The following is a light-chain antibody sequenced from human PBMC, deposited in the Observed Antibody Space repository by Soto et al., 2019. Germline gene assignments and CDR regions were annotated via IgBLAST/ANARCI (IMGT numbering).Light chain of an antibody. V-gene: IGKV1-5*01. J-gene: IGKJ1*01. CDR3: QQYNDYSTWT. CDR2: NAY. CDR1: QSISRW. Sequence: DIQLTQFPSTLSASVGDRVTIACRASQSISRWLAWYQQKPGKAPKVLIWNAYSSHSGVSSRFSGSGSGTEFTLTISSLQPDDFATYYCQQYNDYSTWTFGQGTKVEMK.